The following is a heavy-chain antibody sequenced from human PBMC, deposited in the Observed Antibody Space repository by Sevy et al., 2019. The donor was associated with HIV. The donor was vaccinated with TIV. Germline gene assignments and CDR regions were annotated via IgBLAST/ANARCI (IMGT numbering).Heavy chain of an antibody. Sequence: SLRLSCAASEFTFSSYWMSWVRQAPGKGLEWVANIKQDGSEKYYVDSVKGRFTISRENAKNSLYLQMNSLRAEDTAVYYCARSGGSYDYGMDVWGQGTTVTVSS. CDR3: ARSGGSYDYGMDV. J-gene: IGHJ6*02. CDR1: EFTFSSYW. CDR2: IKQDGSEK. D-gene: IGHD1-26*01. V-gene: IGHV3-7*01.